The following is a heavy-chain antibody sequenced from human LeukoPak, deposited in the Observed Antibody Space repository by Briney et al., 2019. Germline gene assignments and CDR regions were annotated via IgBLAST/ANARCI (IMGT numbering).Heavy chain of an antibody. J-gene: IGHJ4*02. CDR2: ISGSGGST. CDR3: AKAWELLASVDY. Sequence: PGGSLRLSCGACGFTFSSYAMSGVRKAPGKGVELVSAISGSGGSTYYADSVKGRFTNSRDNSKNTLYLQMNSLRAEDTAVYYCAKAWELLASVDYWGQGTLVTVSS. CDR1: GFTFSSYA. D-gene: IGHD1-26*01. V-gene: IGHV3-23*01.